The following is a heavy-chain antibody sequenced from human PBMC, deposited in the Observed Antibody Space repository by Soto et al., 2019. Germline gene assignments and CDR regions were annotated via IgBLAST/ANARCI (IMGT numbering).Heavy chain of an antibody. Sequence: SVKVSCKASGGTFSSYTISWVRQAPGQGLEWMGRIIPILGIANYAQKFQGRVTITADKSTSTAYMELSSLRSEDTAVYYCARALSGSYYYYCYGMDVWGQGTTVTV. CDR2: IIPILGIA. CDR1: GGTFSSYT. D-gene: IGHD3-10*01. CDR3: ARALSGSYYYYCYGMDV. J-gene: IGHJ6*02. V-gene: IGHV1-69*02.